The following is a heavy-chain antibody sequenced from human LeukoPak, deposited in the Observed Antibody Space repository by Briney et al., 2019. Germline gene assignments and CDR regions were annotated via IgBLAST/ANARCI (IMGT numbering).Heavy chain of an antibody. CDR2: IWYDGSNK. CDR1: GFTFSSYG. D-gene: IGHD3-10*01. CDR3: ARDYRGRHDY. J-gene: IGHJ4*02. Sequence: AGGSLRLSCAASGFTFSSYGMHWVRQAPGKGLEWVAVIWYDGSNKYYADSVKGRFTNSRDNSKNTLYPQMNSLRAEDTAVYYCARDYRGRHDYWGQGPLVTVSS. V-gene: IGHV3-33*01.